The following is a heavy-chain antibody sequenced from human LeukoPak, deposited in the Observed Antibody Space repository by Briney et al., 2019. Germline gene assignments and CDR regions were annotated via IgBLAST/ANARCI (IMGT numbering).Heavy chain of an antibody. Sequence: PGGSLRLSCAASGFTFSSYSMNWVRQAPGKGLEWVSSISSSSSYIYYADSVKGRFTISRDNAKNSLYLQMNSLRAEDTAVYYCATLRGDSSGWYKEDYYYYYYYMDVWGKGTTVTISS. CDR2: ISSSSSYI. J-gene: IGHJ6*03. V-gene: IGHV3-21*01. CDR1: GFTFSSYS. D-gene: IGHD6-19*01. CDR3: ATLRGDSSGWYKEDYYYYYYYMDV.